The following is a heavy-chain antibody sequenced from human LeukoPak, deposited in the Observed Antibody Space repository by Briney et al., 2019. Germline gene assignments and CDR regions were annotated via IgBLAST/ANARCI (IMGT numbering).Heavy chain of an antibody. D-gene: IGHD6-13*01. Sequence: ASVKVSCEASGYSLTRFDINWVRQGSGQGREWMGCMNHKRGDTGCAPTWQGRVTITSDTYIDTAFMELSRLRPDDTDVYYCARAGSSSTYYNNYGMDVWGQGTTITVSS. CDR1: GYSLTRFD. CDR3: ARAGSSSTYYNNYGMDV. CDR2: MNHKRGDT. J-gene: IGHJ6*02. V-gene: IGHV1-8*01.